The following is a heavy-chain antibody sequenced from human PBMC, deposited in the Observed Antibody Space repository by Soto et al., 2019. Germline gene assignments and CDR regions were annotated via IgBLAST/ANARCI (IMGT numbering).Heavy chain of an antibody. CDR1: GFTFSSYA. D-gene: IGHD3-22*01. CDR2: ISGSGGST. Sequence: GGSLRLSCXASGFTFSSYAMSWVRQAPGKGLEWVSAISGSGGSTYYADSVKGRFTISRDNSKNTLYLQMNSLRAEDTAVYYCAKDAPKYYYDSSGYYGYWGQGTLVTVSS. CDR3: AKDAPKYYYDSSGYYGY. V-gene: IGHV3-23*01. J-gene: IGHJ4*02.